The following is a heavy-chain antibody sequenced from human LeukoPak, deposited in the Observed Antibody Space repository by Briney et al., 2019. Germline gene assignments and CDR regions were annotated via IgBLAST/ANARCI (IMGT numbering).Heavy chain of an antibody. CDR3: AKIRAPAYDF. D-gene: IGHD3-3*02. J-gene: IGHJ3*01. CDR2: ISNSGSTI. Sequence: PGGSLRLSCAASRFTFSNYEMNWVRQAPGKGLEWVSYISNSGSTIHYADSVKGRFTISRDNAKNSLYLQMNSLRAEDTAVYYCAKIRAPAYDFWGQGTMVTVSS. V-gene: IGHV3-48*03. CDR1: RFTFSNYE.